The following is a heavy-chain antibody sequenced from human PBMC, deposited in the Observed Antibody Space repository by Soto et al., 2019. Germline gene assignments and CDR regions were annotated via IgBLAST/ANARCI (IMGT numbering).Heavy chain of an antibody. CDR1: GGSISSSSYY. J-gene: IGHJ5*02. CDR3: SIVGIVVVTAMVFPNWFDP. D-gene: IGHD2-21*02. CDR2: IYHSGST. V-gene: IGHV4-39*07. Sequence: PSETLSLTCTVSGGSISSSSYYWGWIRQPPGKGLEWIGSIYHSGSTNYNPSLKSRVTISVDKSKNQFSLKLSSVTAADTAVYYFSIVGIVVVTAMVFPNWFDPWGQGTLVTVSS.